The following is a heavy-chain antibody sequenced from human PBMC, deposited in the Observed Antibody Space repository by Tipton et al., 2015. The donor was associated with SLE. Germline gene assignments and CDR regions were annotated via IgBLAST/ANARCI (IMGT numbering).Heavy chain of an antibody. V-gene: IGHV3-33*08. CDR3: ARDRDLWSGNDAFDI. CDR1: RFTFTSYA. D-gene: IGHD3-3*01. J-gene: IGHJ3*02. Sequence: SLRLSCAASRFTFTSYAMHWVRQAPGKGLEWVAVVWYDGTSEYYADSVKGRFTISRDNSENTLSLQMNSLRVEDTAVYYCARDRDLWSGNDAFDIWGQGTMVTVSS. CDR2: VWYDGTSE.